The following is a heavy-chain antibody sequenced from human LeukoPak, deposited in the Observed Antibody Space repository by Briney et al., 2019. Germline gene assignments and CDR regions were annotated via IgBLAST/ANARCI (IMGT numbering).Heavy chain of an antibody. D-gene: IGHD6-13*01. CDR3: ARDPYSSSWYFDY. CDR2: IWYDGGNK. CDR1: GFTFSSYG. V-gene: IGHV3-33*01. J-gene: IGHJ4*02. Sequence: GGSLRLSCAASGFTFSSYGMHWVRQAPGKGLEWVAVIWYDGGNKYYADSVKGRFTISRDNSKNTLYLQMNSLRAEDTAVYYCARDPYSSSWYFDYWGQGALVTVSS.